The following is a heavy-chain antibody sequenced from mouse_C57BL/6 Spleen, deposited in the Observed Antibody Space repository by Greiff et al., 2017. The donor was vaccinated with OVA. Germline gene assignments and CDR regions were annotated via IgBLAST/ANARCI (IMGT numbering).Heavy chain of an antibody. D-gene: IGHD1-1*01. V-gene: IGHV7-3*01. CDR3: ARLYYYGSRYYFDY. J-gene: IGHJ2*01. Sequence: EVQGVESGGGLVQPGGSLSLSCAASGFTFTDYYMSWVRQPPGKALEWLGFIRNKANGYTTEYSASVKGRFTISRDNSQSILYLQMNALRAEDSATYYCARLYYYGSRYYFDYWGQGTTLTVSS. CDR2: IRNKANGYTT. CDR1: GFTFTDYY.